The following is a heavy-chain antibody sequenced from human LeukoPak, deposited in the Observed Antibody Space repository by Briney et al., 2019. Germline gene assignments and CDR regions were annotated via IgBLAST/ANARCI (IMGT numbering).Heavy chain of an antibody. J-gene: IGHJ4*02. Sequence: SETLSLTCTVSGYSISSGYYWGWIRQPPGKGLEWIGSIYHSGSTYYNPSLKSRVTISVDKSKNQFSLELSSVTAADTAVYYCATANDSSGYYFDYWGQGTLVTVSS. V-gene: IGHV4-38-2*02. CDR2: IYHSGST. CDR1: GYSISSGYY. CDR3: ATANDSSGYYFDY. D-gene: IGHD3-22*01.